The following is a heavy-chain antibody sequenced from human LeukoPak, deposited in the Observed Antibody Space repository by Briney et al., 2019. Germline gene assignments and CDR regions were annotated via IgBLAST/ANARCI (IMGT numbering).Heavy chain of an antibody. D-gene: IGHD4-11*01. CDR1: GGSFSGYY. V-gene: IGHV4-34*01. Sequence: PSETPSLTCAVYGGSFSGYYWSWIRQSPGKGLEWIGEINHSGSAYYNPSLKSRVTISVDTSKNQFSLNLSSVTAADTAVYYCARGLGTTVFDYWGQGTLVTVSS. CDR2: INHSGSA. J-gene: IGHJ4*02. CDR3: ARGLGTTVFDY.